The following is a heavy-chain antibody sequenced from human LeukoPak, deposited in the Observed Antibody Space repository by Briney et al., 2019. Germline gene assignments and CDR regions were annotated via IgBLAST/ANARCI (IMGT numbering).Heavy chain of an antibody. D-gene: IGHD6-13*01. Sequence: GASVTVSCKASGYTFTGYYMHWVRQAPGQGREWMGWINPNSGGTNYAQKFQGRVTMTRDTSISTAYMELSRLRSDDTAVYYCARDRVAAAGLLDYWGQGTLVTVSS. CDR3: ARDRVAAAGLLDY. CDR1: GYTFTGYY. J-gene: IGHJ4*02. CDR2: INPNSGGT. V-gene: IGHV1-2*02.